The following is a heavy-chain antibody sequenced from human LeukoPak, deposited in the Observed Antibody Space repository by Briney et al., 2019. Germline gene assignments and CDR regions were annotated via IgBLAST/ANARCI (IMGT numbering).Heavy chain of an antibody. Sequence: GSLRLSCAAPGFTFSSHDMHWVRQAAGKGLEWVSGFIPAGDRYYAESVKGRFTISRDNAESSLYLQMNSLRVGDTAVYYCVRGGVWGISSNWFEYWGQGVLVTVSA. J-gene: IGHJ5*01. CDR1: GFTFSSHD. CDR3: VRGGVWGISSNWFEY. CDR2: FIPAGDR. D-gene: IGHD7-27*01. V-gene: IGHV3-13*04.